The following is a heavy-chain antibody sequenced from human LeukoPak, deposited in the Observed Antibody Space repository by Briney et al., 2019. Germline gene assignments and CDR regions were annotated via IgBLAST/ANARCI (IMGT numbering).Heavy chain of an antibody. J-gene: IGHJ2*01. D-gene: IGHD1-26*01. V-gene: IGHV3-21*01. CDR1: GFTFSSYT. Sequence: PGGSLRLSCAASGFTFSSYTMNWVRQAPGKGLEWVSSISTGSSYIYYADSVKGRFTISRDNAKNTLYLQMNSLRAEDTGVYYCARLLQDGDAWYFDLWGRGTLVTVSS. CDR2: ISTGSSYI. CDR3: ARLLQDGDAWYFDL.